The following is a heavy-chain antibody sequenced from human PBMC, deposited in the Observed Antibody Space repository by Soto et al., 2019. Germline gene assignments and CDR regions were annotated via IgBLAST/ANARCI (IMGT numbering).Heavy chain of an antibody. Sequence: GGSLRLSCAASGFTFSSYSMNWVRQAPGKGLEWVSYTSSATTTIYYADSVKGRFTISRDNAKNSLYLQMNSLRADDTAVYYCARGLYYYDSSGYWGYWGQGTLVTVSS. D-gene: IGHD3-22*01. CDR2: TSSATTTI. J-gene: IGHJ4*02. CDR1: GFTFSSYS. CDR3: ARGLYYYDSSGYWGY. V-gene: IGHV3-48*01.